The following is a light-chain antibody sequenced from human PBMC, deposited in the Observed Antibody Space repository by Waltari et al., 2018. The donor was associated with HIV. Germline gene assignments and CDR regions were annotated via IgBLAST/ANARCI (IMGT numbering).Light chain of an antibody. V-gene: IGKV1-13*02. CDR1: QGISSA. Sequence: AIQLTQSPSSLSASVGDRVTITCRASQGISSALAWYQQKPGKAPKLLIYYASSLESGVPSRFSGSGSGTDFTLTISSLQPEDFATYYCQQFNSYQTFGQGTKVEIK. J-gene: IGKJ1*01. CDR3: QQFNSYQT. CDR2: YAS.